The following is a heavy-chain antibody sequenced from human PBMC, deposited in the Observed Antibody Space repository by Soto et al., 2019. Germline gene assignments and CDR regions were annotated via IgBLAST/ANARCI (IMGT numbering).Heavy chain of an antibody. V-gene: IGHV3-21*01. CDR1: GFTFSSYS. Sequence: GGSLRLSCAASGFTFSSYSMNWVRQAPGKGLEWVSSISSSSSYIYYADSVKGRFTISRDNAKNSLYLQMNSLRAEDTAVYYCASESAAAFSFDYWGQGTLVTVSS. CDR2: ISSSSSYI. D-gene: IGHD6-13*01. J-gene: IGHJ4*02. CDR3: ASESAAAFSFDY.